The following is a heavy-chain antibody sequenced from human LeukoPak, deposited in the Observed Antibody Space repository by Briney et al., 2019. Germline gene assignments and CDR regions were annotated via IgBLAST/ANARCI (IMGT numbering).Heavy chain of an antibody. J-gene: IGHJ4*02. D-gene: IGHD1-26*01. V-gene: IGHV3-30*18. CDR3: AKLYYPNDY. Sequence: QAGGSLRLSCAASGFTFSSYGMHWVRQAPGKGLEWVAVISYDGSNKYYADSVKGRFTISRDNSKNTLYLQMNSLRAEDTAVYYCAKLYYPNDYWGQGTLVTVSS. CDR1: GFTFSSYG. CDR2: ISYDGSNK.